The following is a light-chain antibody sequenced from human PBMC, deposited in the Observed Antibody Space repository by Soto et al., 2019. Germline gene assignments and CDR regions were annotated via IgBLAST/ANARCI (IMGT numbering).Light chain of an antibody. CDR3: QQYNSYS. V-gene: IGKV1-5*01. CDR1: RDISHF. Sequence: IQMTQSPSTLSAFVGDRVTITCRASRDISHFLAWYQQEPGKAPKLLIYDVSTLGSGVPSRFSGTGSGTEFTLTISSLQPDDFATYYCQQYNSYSFGQGTKVDIK. J-gene: IGKJ1*01. CDR2: DVS.